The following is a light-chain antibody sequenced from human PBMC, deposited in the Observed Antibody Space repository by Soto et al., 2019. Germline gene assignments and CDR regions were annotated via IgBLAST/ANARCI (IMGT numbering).Light chain of an antibody. CDR3: SSYTSSSTLYV. CDR1: SSDVGGYNY. V-gene: IGLV2-14*01. Sequence: QSALTQPASVSGSPGQSITISCTGTSSDVGGYNYVSWYQQHPGKAPKLMSYEVSNRPSGVSNRFSGSKSGNTASLTISGLQAEDGADYYCSSYTSSSTLYVFGTGTKLTVL. J-gene: IGLJ1*01. CDR2: EVS.